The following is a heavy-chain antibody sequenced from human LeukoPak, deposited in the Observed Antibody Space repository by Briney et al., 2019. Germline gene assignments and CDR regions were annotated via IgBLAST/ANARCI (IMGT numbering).Heavy chain of an antibody. CDR1: GYTFTGYY. Sequence: GASVKVSCKASGYTFTGYYLHWVRQAPGRGLEWVGWINPKSGDTNYAQKFQGRVILTRDTSITTSYMEVISLTSDDTAVYYCARASLASAGTRFWGQGTLVTASS. V-gene: IGHV1-2*02. CDR3: ARASLASAGTRF. J-gene: IGHJ4*02. CDR2: INPKSGDT. D-gene: IGHD6-13*01.